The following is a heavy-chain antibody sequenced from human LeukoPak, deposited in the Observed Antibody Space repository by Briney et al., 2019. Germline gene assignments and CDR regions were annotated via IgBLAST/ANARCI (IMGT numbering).Heavy chain of an antibody. CDR3: AKSGGYGLIDY. Sequence: SETLSLTCSVSGDSITGYYWGWIRQPPGKGLEWIGNIYYTGNTYYNSSLKSRVTISLDTSKNQFSLRLSSVTAADTAMYYCAKSGGYGLIDYWGQGTLVTVSS. J-gene: IGHJ4*02. V-gene: IGHV4-59*04. CDR1: GDSITGYY. CDR2: IYYTGNT. D-gene: IGHD1-26*01.